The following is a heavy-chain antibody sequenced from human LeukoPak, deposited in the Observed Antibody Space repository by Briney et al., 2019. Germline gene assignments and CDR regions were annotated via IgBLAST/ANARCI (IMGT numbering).Heavy chain of an antibody. CDR3: AGSSSWLGVRGWFDP. J-gene: IGHJ5*02. CDR1: GGSISSYY. D-gene: IGHD6-13*01. Sequence: SETLSLTCTVSGGSISSYYWSWIRQPPGKGLEWIGYIYYSGSTNYNPSLKSRVTISVDTSKNQFSLKLSSVTAADTAVYYCAGSSSWLGVRGWFDPWGQGTLVAVSS. V-gene: IGHV4-59*01. CDR2: IYYSGST.